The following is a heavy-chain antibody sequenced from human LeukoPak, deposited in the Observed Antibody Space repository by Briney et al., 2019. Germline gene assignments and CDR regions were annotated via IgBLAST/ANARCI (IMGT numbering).Heavy chain of an antibody. D-gene: IGHD5-12*01. J-gene: IGHJ6*03. CDR1: GFTFSSYC. Sequence: GGSLRLSCAASGFTFSSYCMYWVRRAPGKGLVWVSRINSDGSSIKDANSVKGRFTISRDNAKNTLYLQMKSLRAEDTAVYYCAKGGGYEAQYYYYYLDVWGKGTTVTISS. CDR2: INSDGSSI. CDR3: AKGGGYEAQYYYYYLDV. V-gene: IGHV3-74*03.